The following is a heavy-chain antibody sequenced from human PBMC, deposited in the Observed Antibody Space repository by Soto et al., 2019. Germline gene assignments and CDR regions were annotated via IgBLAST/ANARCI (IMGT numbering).Heavy chain of an antibody. D-gene: IGHD4-17*01. J-gene: IGHJ6*02. CDR2: IFDSGST. CDR3: VRESYGDYGRYGMDV. CDR1: GGSIRSYF. Sequence: LSLTCTVSGGSIRSYFWSWIRQPPGKGLEWIGYIFDSGSTNYNPSLESRVTISVDTSKNQFSLRLSSVTAADTAVYYCVRESYGDYGRYGMDVWGQGTTVTVYS. V-gene: IGHV4-59*01.